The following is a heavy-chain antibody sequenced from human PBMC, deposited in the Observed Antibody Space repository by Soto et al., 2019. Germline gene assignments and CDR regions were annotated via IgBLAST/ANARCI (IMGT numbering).Heavy chain of an antibody. CDR3: ARGITIFGVATNWFDP. D-gene: IGHD3-3*01. CDR2: INPSGGST. CDR1: GYTFTSYY. Sequence: ASVKVSCKASGYTFTSYYMHWVRQAPGQGLEWMGIINPSGGSTSYAQEFQGRVTMTRDTSTSTVYMELSSLRSEDTAVYYCARGITIFGVATNWFDPWGQGTLVTVSS. J-gene: IGHJ5*02. V-gene: IGHV1-46*01.